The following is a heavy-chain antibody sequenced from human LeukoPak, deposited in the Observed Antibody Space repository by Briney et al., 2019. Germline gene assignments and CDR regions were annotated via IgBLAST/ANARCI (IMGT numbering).Heavy chain of an antibody. CDR3: AREMSTIRGDYYMDV. Sequence: GGSLRLSCVASGFTVSSNYMSWVRQAPGKGLEWVSIIYSDGYTSYADSVRGRFTISRDKSNNALYLQLNKLRGEDTAVYYCAREMSTIRGDYYMDVWGKGTTVTISS. V-gene: IGHV3-53*01. J-gene: IGHJ6*03. D-gene: IGHD5/OR15-5a*01. CDR2: IYSDGYT. CDR1: GFTVSSNY.